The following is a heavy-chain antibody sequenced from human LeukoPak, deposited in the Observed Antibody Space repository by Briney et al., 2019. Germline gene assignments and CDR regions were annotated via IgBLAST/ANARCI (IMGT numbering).Heavy chain of an antibody. J-gene: IGHJ6*02. CDR1: GGSFSGYY. CDR3: ARGPSIQLWSDPYYYYGMEV. Sequence: SQTLSLTCAIYGGSFSGYYWSWIRQPPGKGLEWIGEINHSGSTNYNPSLKSRVTISVDTSKNQFSLKLSSVTAADTAVYYCARGPSIQLWSDPYYYYGMEVWGQGTTVTVSS. CDR2: INHSGST. D-gene: IGHD5-18*01. V-gene: IGHV4-34*01.